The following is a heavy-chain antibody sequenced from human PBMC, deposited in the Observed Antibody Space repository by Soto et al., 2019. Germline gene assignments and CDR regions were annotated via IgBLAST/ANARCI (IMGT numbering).Heavy chain of an antibody. J-gene: IGHJ4*02. D-gene: IGHD3-9*01. V-gene: IGHV3-23*01. Sequence: GGSLGLSCAASGLKLSDHGMNWIRQAPGKGLEWVANINRGGGGKYYADSVKGRFTIARDNSKNTLYLQMNSLRAEDTAVYYCANTPLASSRYFDWLVIDYWGQGTLVTVSS. CDR1: GLKLSDHG. CDR3: ANTPLASSRYFDWLVIDY. CDR2: INRGGGGK.